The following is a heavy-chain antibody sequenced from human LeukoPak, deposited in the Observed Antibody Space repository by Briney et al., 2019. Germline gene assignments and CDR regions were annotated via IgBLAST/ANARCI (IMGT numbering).Heavy chain of an antibody. D-gene: IGHD3-16*01. CDR1: GYTFTGYY. CDR3: ARDGGVAGALYYFDY. Sequence: ASVKVSCKASGYTFTGYYMHWVRPAPGQGLEWMGWINPNSGGTNYAQKFQGRVTMTRDTSISTAYMELSRLRSDDTAVYYCARDGGVAGALYYFDYWGQGTLVTVSS. CDR2: INPNSGGT. V-gene: IGHV1-2*02. J-gene: IGHJ4*02.